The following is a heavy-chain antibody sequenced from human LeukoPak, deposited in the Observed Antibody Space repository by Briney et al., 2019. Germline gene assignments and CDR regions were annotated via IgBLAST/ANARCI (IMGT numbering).Heavy chain of an antibody. CDR2: IIGSAVNT. V-gene: IGHV3-23*01. J-gene: IGHJ4*02. CDR3: AKYTSGTSYRGLDQ. Sequence: PGGSLRLSCGASGLTFSSYGMSWVRQAPGKGLEWVSTIIGSAVNTYYADSVKGRFTISRDDSKNTAYLQMNSLRAEDTAVYSCAKYTSGTSYRGLDQWGQGTLVTVSS. D-gene: IGHD3-10*01. CDR1: GLTFSSYG.